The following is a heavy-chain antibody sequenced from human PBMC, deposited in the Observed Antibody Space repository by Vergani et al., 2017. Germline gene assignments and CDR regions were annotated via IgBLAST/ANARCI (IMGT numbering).Heavy chain of an antibody. Sequence: EVQLVESGGGLVQPGRSLRLSCAASGFTFDDYAMHWVRQAPGKGLEWVSGISWNSGSIGYADSVKGRFTISRDNAKNSLYLQMNSLRAEDTALYYCASGLEYSSGWGYFDYWGQGTLVTVSS. V-gene: IGHV3-9*01. D-gene: IGHD6-19*01. CDR3: ASGLEYSSGWGYFDY. CDR1: GFTFDDYA. J-gene: IGHJ4*02. CDR2: ISWNSGSI.